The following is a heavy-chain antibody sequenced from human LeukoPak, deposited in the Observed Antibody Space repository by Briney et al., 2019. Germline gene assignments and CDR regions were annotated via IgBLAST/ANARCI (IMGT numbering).Heavy chain of an antibody. V-gene: IGHV4-4*07. Sequence: SETLSLTCTVSGGSISSYYWSWIRQPAGKGLEWIGRIYTSGSTNYNPSLKSRVTMSVDTSKNQFSLKLSSVTAADTAVYYCARSPKGRSSGWRAVAKLYYFDYWGQGTLVTVSS. CDR3: ARSPKGRSSGWRAVAKLYYFDY. D-gene: IGHD6-19*01. J-gene: IGHJ4*02. CDR2: IYTSGST. CDR1: GGSISSYY.